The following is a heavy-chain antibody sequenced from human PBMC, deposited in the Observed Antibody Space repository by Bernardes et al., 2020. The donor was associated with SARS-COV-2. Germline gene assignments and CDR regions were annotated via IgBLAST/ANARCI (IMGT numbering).Heavy chain of an antibody. Sequence: GGSLKITCKGSDYTFTNYWIGWVRPMPGKGLEWMGIIYPGDSDTKYSPSFQGRVTISADKSVNTAYLQWSSLKASDTAIYYCARRRYGDFGVDVWGQGTTVTVSS. V-gene: IGHV5-51*01. D-gene: IGHD4-17*01. CDR2: IYPGDSDT. J-gene: IGHJ6*02. CDR1: DYTFTNYW. CDR3: ARRRYGDFGVDV.